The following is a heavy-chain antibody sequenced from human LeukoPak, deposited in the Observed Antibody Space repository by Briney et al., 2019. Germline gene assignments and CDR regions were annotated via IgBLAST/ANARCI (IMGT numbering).Heavy chain of an antibody. CDR1: GITLSNYG. Sequence: PGGSLRLSCAVSGITLSNYGMSWVRQAPGKGLEWVAGISGAGGGTNYADSVRGRFTVSRDNPKNTLYLQMHSLRAEDTAVYFCAKRGVVVRVILVGFHKEANYFDSWGQGALVTVSS. CDR2: ISGAGGGT. V-gene: IGHV3-23*01. CDR3: AKRGVVVRVILVGFHKEANYFDS. J-gene: IGHJ4*02. D-gene: IGHD3-10*01.